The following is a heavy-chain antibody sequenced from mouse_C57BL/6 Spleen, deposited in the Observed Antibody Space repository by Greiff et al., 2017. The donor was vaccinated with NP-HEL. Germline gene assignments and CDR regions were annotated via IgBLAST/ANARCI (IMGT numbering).Heavy chain of an antibody. V-gene: IGHV5-16*01. Sequence: EVQLVESEGGLVQPGSSMKLSCTASGFTFSDYYMAWVRQVPEKGLEWVANINYDGSSTYYLDSLKSRFIISRDNAKNILYLQMSSLKSEDTATYYCARGRGYGNYFDYWGKGTTLTVSS. J-gene: IGHJ2*01. CDR3: ARGRGYGNYFDY. CDR2: INYDGSST. CDR1: GFTFSDYY. D-gene: IGHD2-10*02.